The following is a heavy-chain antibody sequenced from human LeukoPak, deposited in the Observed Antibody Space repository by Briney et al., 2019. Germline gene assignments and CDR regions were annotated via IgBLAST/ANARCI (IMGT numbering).Heavy chain of an antibody. CDR1: GFTFSSYG. J-gene: IGHJ5*02. Sequence: GGSLRLSCAASGFTFSSYGMHWVRQAPGKGLEWVAFIRYDGSNKYYADSVKGRLTISRDNSKNTLYLQVNSLRAEDTAVYYCARGYYHYDSSGYYSWGQGTLVTVSS. CDR2: IRYDGSNK. V-gene: IGHV3-30*02. CDR3: ARGYYHYDSSGYYS. D-gene: IGHD3-22*01.